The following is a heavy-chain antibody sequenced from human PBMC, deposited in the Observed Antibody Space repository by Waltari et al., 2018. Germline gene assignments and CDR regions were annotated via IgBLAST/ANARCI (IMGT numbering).Heavy chain of an antibody. Sequence: QVQLVQSGAEVKKPGASVKVSCKASGGTFSSYAISWVRQAPGQGRGWKGGIIPIFGTANYAQKFQGRVTITADESTSTAYMELSSLRSEDTAVYYCARGLHRTYSSSWYEGYYYYGMDVWGQGTTVTVSS. J-gene: IGHJ6*02. CDR1: GGTFSSYA. CDR2: IIPIFGTA. D-gene: IGHD6-13*01. V-gene: IGHV1-69*01. CDR3: ARGLHRTYSSSWYEGYYYYGMDV.